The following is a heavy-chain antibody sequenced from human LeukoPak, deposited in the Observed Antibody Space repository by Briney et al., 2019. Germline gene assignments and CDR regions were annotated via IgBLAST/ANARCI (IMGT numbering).Heavy chain of an antibody. CDR1: GGSFSGYY. CDR3: ARGDRIIGGEFDY. J-gene: IGHJ4*02. V-gene: IGHV4-34*01. D-gene: IGHD2/OR15-2a*01. CDR2: INHSGST. Sequence: SETLSLTCAVYGGSFSGYYWSWIRQPPGKGLEWIGEINHSGSTNYNPSLKSRVAISVDTSKNQFSLKLSSVTAADTAVYYCARGDRIIGGEFDYWGQGTLVTVSS.